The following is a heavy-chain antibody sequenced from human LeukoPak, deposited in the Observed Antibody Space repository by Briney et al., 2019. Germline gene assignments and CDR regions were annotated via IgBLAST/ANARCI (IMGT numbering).Heavy chain of an antibody. CDR3: ARSLYGDYFDY. CDR2: ISGSGGST. D-gene: IGHD4-17*01. CDR1: GFTFSSYA. Sequence: GGSLRLSCAASGFTFSSYAMSWVRQAPGKRLEWVSAISGSGGSTYYADSVKGRFTISRDNSKNTLYLQMNSLRAEDTAVYYCARSLYGDYFDYWGQGTLVTVSS. V-gene: IGHV3-23*01. J-gene: IGHJ4*02.